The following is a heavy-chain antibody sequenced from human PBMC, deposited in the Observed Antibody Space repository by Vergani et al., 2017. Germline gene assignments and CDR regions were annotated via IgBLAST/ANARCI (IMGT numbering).Heavy chain of an antibody. D-gene: IGHD3/OR15-3a*01. V-gene: IGHV4-39*02. CDR1: GGSITYGAFY. CDR3: ARDPPPIFGLYYYMDV. Sequence: QLQLQESGPGLVKPSETLSLTCTVSGGSITYGAFYWGWIRQSPGKGLEWIGSIYYSENKFYNPSLESRVTLSIDTTKNQFSLKLKSVTAADTAVYYCARDPPPIFGLYYYMDVWGKGTTVTVSS. J-gene: IGHJ6*03. CDR2: IYYSENK.